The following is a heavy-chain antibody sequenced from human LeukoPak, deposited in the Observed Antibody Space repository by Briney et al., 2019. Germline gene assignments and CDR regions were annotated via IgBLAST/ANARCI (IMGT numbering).Heavy chain of an antibody. D-gene: IGHD6-19*01. CDR1: GGTFISYA. V-gene: IGHV1-69*05. Sequence: SVKVSCKASGGTFISYAISWVRQAPGQGLEWMGRIIPIFGTANYAQKFQGRVTITTDESTSTAYMELSSLRSDDTAVYYCARHLLPDIAVAGTARFDPWGQGTLVTVSS. CDR2: IIPIFGTA. CDR3: ARHLLPDIAVAGTARFDP. J-gene: IGHJ5*02.